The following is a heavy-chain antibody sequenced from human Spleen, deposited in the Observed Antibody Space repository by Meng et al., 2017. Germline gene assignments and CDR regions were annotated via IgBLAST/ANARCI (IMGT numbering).Heavy chain of an antibody. J-gene: IGHJ5*02. V-gene: IGHV4-4*02. CDR3: ARVSLQATIAAAGVVWFDP. CDR2: IYHSGST. Sequence: QVQLQESGPGLVKPSGTLSLTFPVSGCSISSSNWWSWVRQPPGKGLEWIGEIYHSGSTNYNPSLKSRVTISVDKSKNQFSLKLSSVTAADTAVYYCARVSLQATIAAAGVVWFDPWGQGTLVTVSS. D-gene: IGHD6-13*01. CDR1: GCSISSSNW.